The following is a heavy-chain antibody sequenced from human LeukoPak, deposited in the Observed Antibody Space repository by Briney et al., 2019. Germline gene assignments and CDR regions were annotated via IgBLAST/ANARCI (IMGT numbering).Heavy chain of an antibody. CDR3: ARGNDFWTGYSYIPGFDY. CDR2: INSDGSST. J-gene: IGHJ4*02. CDR1: GFTFSTHW. V-gene: IGHV3-74*01. D-gene: IGHD3/OR15-3a*01. Sequence: GGSLRLSCAASGFTFSTHWMHWVRQAPGKGLVWVSRINSDGSSTNYADSVKGQFTISRDNAKNTLYLQMNSLRAEDTAVYYCARGNDFWTGYSYIPGFDYWGQGTLVTVSS.